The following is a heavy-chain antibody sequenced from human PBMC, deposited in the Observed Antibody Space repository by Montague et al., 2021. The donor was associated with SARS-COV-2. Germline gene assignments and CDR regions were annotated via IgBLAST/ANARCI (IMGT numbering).Heavy chain of an antibody. J-gene: IGHJ5*02. D-gene: IGHD3-10*01. CDR3: ARSPLLCVGTALGNWFDP. CDR2: IYYSGST. Sequence: SETLSLTCTVSGGSISSSSYYRGWIRQPPGKGLEWIGSIYYSGSTYYNPSLKSRVTISVDTSKNQFSLKLSSVTAADTAVYYCARSPLLCVGTALGNWFDPLGQGTLVTVSS. V-gene: IGHV4-39*01. CDR1: GGSISSSSYY.